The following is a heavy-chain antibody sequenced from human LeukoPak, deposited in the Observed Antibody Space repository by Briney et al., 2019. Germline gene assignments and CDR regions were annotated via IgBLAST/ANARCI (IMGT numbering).Heavy chain of an antibody. Sequence: ASVKVSCKASGYTFTSYGISWVRQAPGQGLEWMGWISAYNGNTNYAQKFQGRVTMTTDTSTSTAYMELTSLRSDDTAVYYCARDVAYYDSTGHPIGYMDVWGKGTTVTVSS. CDR3: ARDVAYYDSTGHPIGYMDV. CDR1: GYTFTSYG. CDR2: ISAYNGNT. V-gene: IGHV1-18*01. D-gene: IGHD3-22*01. J-gene: IGHJ6*03.